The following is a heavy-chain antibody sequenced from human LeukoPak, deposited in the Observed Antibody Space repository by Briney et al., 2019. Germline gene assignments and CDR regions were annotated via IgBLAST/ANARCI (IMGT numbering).Heavy chain of an antibody. CDR3: AKDSGVYGSGSSIDY. CDR2: ISYDGSNK. J-gene: IGHJ4*02. Sequence: PGGSLRLSCAASGFTFSSYAMSWVRQAPGKGLEWVAVISYDGSNKYYADSVKGRFTISRDNSKNTLYLQMNSLRAEDTAVYYCAKDSGVYGSGSSIDYWGQGTLVTVSS. V-gene: IGHV3-30*18. D-gene: IGHD3-10*01. CDR1: GFTFSSYA.